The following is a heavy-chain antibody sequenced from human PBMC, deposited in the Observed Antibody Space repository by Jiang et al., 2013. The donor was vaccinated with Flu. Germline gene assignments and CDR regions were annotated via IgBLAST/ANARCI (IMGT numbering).Heavy chain of an antibody. CDR1: GDSVSSSSAA. J-gene: IGHJ4*02. Sequence: GPGLVKPSQTVSLTCVISGDSVSSSSAAWRWIRQSPSRGLEWLGRTYYRSKWYSDYAESVKSRLTIDPDTSRNQFSLQLRSVTLEDTAVYYCARVPSGWYIFFDSWGQGTLVTVSS. V-gene: IGHV6-1*01. CDR2: TYYRSKWYS. D-gene: IGHD6-19*01. CDR3: ARVPSGWYIFFDS.